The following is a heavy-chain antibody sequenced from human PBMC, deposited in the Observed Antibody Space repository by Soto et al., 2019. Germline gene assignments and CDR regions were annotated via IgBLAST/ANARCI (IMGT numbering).Heavy chain of an antibody. J-gene: IGHJ4*02. Sequence: SETLSLTGAVYGGSFSGYYWSWIRQPPGKGLEWIGEINHSGSTNYNPSLKSRVTISVDTSKNQFSLKLSSVTAADTAVYYCARDPIAVAALDYWGQGTLVTVSS. CDR2: INHSGST. CDR3: ARDPIAVAALDY. D-gene: IGHD6-19*01. CDR1: GGSFSGYY. V-gene: IGHV4-34*01.